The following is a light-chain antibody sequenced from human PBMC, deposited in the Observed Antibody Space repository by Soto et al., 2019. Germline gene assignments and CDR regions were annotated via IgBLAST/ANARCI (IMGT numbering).Light chain of an antibody. CDR1: SRDVGAYNY. Sequence: QSVLTQPASVSGSPGQSITISCTGTSRDVGAYNYVSWYRQHPGKAPKLMIYEVTNRPSGVSNRFSGSKSGSTASLTISGLQAEDEADYYCSSYTSSSTLVFGGGTQLTVL. CDR2: EVT. CDR3: SSYTSSSTLV. V-gene: IGLV2-14*01. J-gene: IGLJ3*02.